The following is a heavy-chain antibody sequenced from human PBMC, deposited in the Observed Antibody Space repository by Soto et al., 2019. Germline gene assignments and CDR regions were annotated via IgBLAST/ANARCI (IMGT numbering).Heavy chain of an antibody. CDR1: GASISVYY. CDR3: ARLYYYETRRYFDY. J-gene: IGHJ4*02. CDR2: IHSSGTT. V-gene: IGHV4-59*01. D-gene: IGHD3-22*01. Sequence: QVQLQESGPGLVKPSETLSLTCAVSGASISVYYWNWIRQSPGKGLEWIGYIHSSGTTNYNPSLKSRVTLSLDPSKNQFSVRLSSVTAADTAVYYWARLYYYETRRYFDYWGQGALVTVSS.